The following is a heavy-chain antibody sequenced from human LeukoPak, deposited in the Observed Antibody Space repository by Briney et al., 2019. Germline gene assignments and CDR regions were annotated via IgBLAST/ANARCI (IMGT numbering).Heavy chain of an antibody. CDR1: GGSISSGGYY. V-gene: IGHV4-30-2*01. Sequence: PSQTLSLTCTVSGGSISSGGYYWSWIRQPPGKGQEWIGYIYHSGSTYYNPSLKSRVTISVDRSKNQFSLKLSSVTAADTAVYYCASQSPYGTTFAYWGQGTLVTVSS. CDR2: IYHSGST. D-gene: IGHD1-7*01. CDR3: ASQSPYGTTFAY. J-gene: IGHJ4*02.